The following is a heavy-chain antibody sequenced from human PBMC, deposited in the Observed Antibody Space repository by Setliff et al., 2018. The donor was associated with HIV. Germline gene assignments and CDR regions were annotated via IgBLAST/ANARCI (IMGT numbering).Heavy chain of an antibody. CDR2: IDPSNSNT. D-gene: IGHD4-17*01. CDR3: ARGFYGDYYFDY. CDR1: GYSFTSYW. V-gene: IGHV5-10-1*01. J-gene: IGHJ4*02. Sequence: GESLKISCKGSGYSFTSYWISWVRQMPGKGLEWMGRIDPSNSNTNYSPSFQGHLTISADKSISTAYLQWSSLKASDTAMYYCARGFYGDYYFDYWGQGTLVTVSS.